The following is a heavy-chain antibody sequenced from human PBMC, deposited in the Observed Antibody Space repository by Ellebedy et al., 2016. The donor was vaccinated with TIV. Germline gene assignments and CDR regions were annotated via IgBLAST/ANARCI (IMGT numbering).Heavy chain of an antibody. CDR3: ARELRGTCDY. CDR1: GYTFTGYY. D-gene: IGHD2-15*01. CDR2: IGFDGGNT. J-gene: IGHJ4*02. V-gene: IGHV1-46*01. Sequence: AASVKVSCKASGYTFTGYYMHWVRQVPGQGLEWMGIIGFDGGNTGYRQRFQGRVSLTRDTSTNTVYMELSSLRSEDTAIYYCARELRGTCDYWGQGTLVTVSS.